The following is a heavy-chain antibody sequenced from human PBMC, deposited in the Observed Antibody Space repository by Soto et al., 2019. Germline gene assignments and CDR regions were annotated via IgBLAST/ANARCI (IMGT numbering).Heavy chain of an antibody. CDR3: AKDWVGGSNRYQLDK. V-gene: IGHV3-30*18. CDR2: ISHYETKK. J-gene: IGHJ4*02. Sequence: QLQLVESGGGVVQPGGSLRLSCAASGFSFSDYGMHWVRQAPGKGLEWVAVISHYETKKYFEDSVKGRFTISRDNSKNTVYLQLDRLRVEDTAVYYCAKDWVGGSNRYQLDKCGQGTLVIVSP. D-gene: IGHD2-2*01. CDR1: GFSFSDYG.